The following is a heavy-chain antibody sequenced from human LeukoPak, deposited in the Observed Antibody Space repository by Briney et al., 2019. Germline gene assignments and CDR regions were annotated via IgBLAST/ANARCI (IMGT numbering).Heavy chain of an antibody. V-gene: IGHV3-48*01. J-gene: IGHJ4*02. CDR1: GFTFSSYS. CDR3: ARVWYSSSWTQFDY. CDR2: ISSSSSTI. Sequence: PGGSLRLSCAASGFTFSSYSMNWVRQAPGKGLEWVSYISSSSSTIYYADSLKGRFTISRDNAKNSLFLQMNSLRAEDTAVYYCARVWYSSSWTQFDYWGQGTLVTVSS. D-gene: IGHD6-13*01.